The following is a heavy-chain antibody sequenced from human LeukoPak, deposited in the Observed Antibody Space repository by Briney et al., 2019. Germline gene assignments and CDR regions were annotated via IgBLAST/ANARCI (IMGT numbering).Heavy chain of an antibody. Sequence: SETLSLTCSVSGGSISSYYWSWIRQPPGKGLEWIGYIYYSGSTNYNPSLKSRVTISVDTSENQFSLKLSSVTAADTAVYYCARSYYDSSGYYYFDYWGQGTLVTVSS. J-gene: IGHJ4*02. V-gene: IGHV4-59*08. CDR2: IYYSGST. CDR3: ARSYYDSSGYYYFDY. CDR1: GGSISSYY. D-gene: IGHD3-22*01.